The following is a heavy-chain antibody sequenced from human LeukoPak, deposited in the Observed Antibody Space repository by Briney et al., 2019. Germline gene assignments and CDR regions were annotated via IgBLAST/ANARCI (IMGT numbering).Heavy chain of an antibody. CDR3: AKDYGLHSSSWYGLDY. J-gene: IGHJ4*02. V-gene: IGHV3-13*01. CDR1: GFTVSKYD. Sequence: GGSLRLSCAASGFTVSKYDMHWVRQATGKGLEWVSAIGIVGDTYYRGSVKGRFTMSRENGNNNVYLQMNSLRAEDTAVYYCAKDYGLHSSSWYGLDYWGQGTLVTVSS. CDR2: IGIVGDT. D-gene: IGHD6-13*01.